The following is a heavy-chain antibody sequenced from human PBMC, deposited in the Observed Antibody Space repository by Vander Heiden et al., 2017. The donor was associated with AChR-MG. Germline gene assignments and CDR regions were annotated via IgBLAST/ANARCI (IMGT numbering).Heavy chain of an antibody. V-gene: IGHV3-9*01. CDR3: AKDREWELHQTFDY. J-gene: IGHJ4*02. CDR1: RFTFDDYA. Sequence: EVQLVVSGGGLVQPCRSLRLSCAASRFTFDDYALHWVREAPGKGLEWVSGISGNSGSIGYADSVKGRFTISRDNAKNSLYLQMNSLRAEDTALYYCAKDREWELHQTFDYWGQGTLVTVSS. D-gene: IGHD1-26*01. CDR2: ISGNSGSI.